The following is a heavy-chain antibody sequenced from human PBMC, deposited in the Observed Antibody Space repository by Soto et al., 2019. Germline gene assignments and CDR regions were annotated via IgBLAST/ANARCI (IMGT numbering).Heavy chain of an antibody. CDR2: IGTAGDT. J-gene: IGHJ2*01. CDR1: GFTFSSYD. V-gene: IGHV3-13*04. Sequence: EVQLVESGGGLVQPGGSLRLSCAASGFTFSSYDMHWVRQATGKGLEWVSAIGTAGDTYYPGSVKGRFTISRENAKNSLYLQMNSLRAGDTAVYYCARANYYGSGSWYFDLWGRGTLVTVSS. D-gene: IGHD3-10*01. CDR3: ARANYYGSGSWYFDL.